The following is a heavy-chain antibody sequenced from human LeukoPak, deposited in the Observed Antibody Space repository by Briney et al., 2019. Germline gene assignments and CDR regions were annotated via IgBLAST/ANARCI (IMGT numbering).Heavy chain of an antibody. J-gene: IGHJ4*02. V-gene: IGHV4-34*01. CDR2: INHSGST. D-gene: IGHD2-2*02. CDR3: ARLYCSSTSCYIGGDGDY. Sequence: TSETLSLTCAVYGGSFSGYYWSWIRQPPGKGLEWIGEINHSGSTNYNPSLKSRVTISVDTSKNQFSLKLSSVTAADTAVYYCARLYCSSTSCYIGGDGDYWGQGTLVTVSS. CDR1: GGSFSGYY.